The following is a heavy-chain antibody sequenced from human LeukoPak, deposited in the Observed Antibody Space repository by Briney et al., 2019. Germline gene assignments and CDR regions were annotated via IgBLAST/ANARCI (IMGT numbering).Heavy chain of an antibody. J-gene: IGHJ4*02. Sequence: PGGSLRLSCAASVFTFSSYAMSWVRQAPGKGLEWVSAISGSGGSTYCADSVKGRFTISRDNSKNTLYLQMNSLRAEDTAVYYCAKDICGVYCYSAGSFDYWGQGTLVTVSS. V-gene: IGHV3-23*01. CDR2: ISGSGGST. D-gene: IGHD2-21*02. CDR1: VFTFSSYA. CDR3: AKDICGVYCYSAGSFDY.